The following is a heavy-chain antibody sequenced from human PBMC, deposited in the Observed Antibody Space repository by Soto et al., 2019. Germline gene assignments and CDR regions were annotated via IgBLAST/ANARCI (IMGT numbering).Heavy chain of an antibody. J-gene: IGHJ4*02. CDR1: GASIRSSNYY. V-gene: IGHV4-39*01. CDR3: TRHDPLGAPPFES. D-gene: IGHD6-6*01. CDR2: IYSSGST. Sequence: SETLSLTCTVSGASIRSSNYYWGWIRQPPGKGLEYIGSIYSSGSTYHNPSLKSRVTLSVDTSKNQFSLKLNSVTAADTAVYYCTRHDPLGAPPFESWGQGTLVTVSS.